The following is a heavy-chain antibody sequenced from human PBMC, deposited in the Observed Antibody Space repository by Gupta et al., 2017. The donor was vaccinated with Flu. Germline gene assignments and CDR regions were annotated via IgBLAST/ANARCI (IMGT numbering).Heavy chain of an antibody. Sequence: QVQLVQSGGGVVQPGRSLRLSCVASGFTFSNYGMHGVRQAPGKGLEWVAIISYDGSSKYYAESVKGRFTISRDNSKNTLYLQMNSLRADDTAFYYCVKDNRGIVVVTAIPFEYWGQGSLVTVSS. D-gene: IGHD2-21*02. V-gene: IGHV3-30*18. J-gene: IGHJ4*02. CDR3: VKDNRGIVVVTAIPFEY. CDR2: ISYDGSSK. CDR1: GFTFSNYG.